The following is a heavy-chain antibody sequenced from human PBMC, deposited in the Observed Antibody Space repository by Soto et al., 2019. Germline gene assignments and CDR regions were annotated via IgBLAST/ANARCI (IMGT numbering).Heavy chain of an antibody. CDR3: ARSHIVPRLFMYPFES. CDR2: IYNGGST. CDR1: GGSISDHY. D-gene: IGHD5-12*01. Sequence: PSGTLSLTCTVSGGSISDHYDVWIRQPPGGGLEYRAYIYNGGSTNYNPSLKSRVIISVDTSKIQFSLTLRSVTAADTAVYYCARSHIVPRLFMYPFESWGQGTQVTVSS. V-gene: IGHV4-59*08. J-gene: IGHJ4*02.